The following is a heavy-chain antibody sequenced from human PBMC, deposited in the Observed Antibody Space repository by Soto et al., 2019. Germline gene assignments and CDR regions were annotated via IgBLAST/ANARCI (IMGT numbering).Heavy chain of an antibody. CDR2: ISSSGSTI. D-gene: IGHD6-19*01. V-gene: IGHV3-48*02. Sequence: GGSLRLSCAASGFTFSNYNMNWVRQAPGKGLEWVSYISSSGSTIYNADSVKGRVTISRDNAKNSLYLQMNSLRDEDTAVYYCERVDWSIAVAGDYWGQGTPVPVSP. CDR3: ERVDWSIAVAGDY. J-gene: IGHJ4*02. CDR1: GFTFSNYN.